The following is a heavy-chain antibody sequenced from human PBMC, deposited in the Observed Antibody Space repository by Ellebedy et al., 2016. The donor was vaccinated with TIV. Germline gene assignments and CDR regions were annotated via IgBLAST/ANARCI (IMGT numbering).Heavy chain of an antibody. D-gene: IGHD3-16*02. CDR1: GGSFSGYY. CDR3: ARAAYYDYVWGSYQFDY. J-gene: IGHJ4*02. Sequence: SETLSLTXAVYGGSFSGYYWSWIRQPPGKGLEWIGEINHSGSTNYNPSLKSRVTISVDTSKNQFSLKLSSVTAADTAVYYCARAAYYDYVWGSYQFDYWGQGTLVTVSS. CDR2: INHSGST. V-gene: IGHV4-34*01.